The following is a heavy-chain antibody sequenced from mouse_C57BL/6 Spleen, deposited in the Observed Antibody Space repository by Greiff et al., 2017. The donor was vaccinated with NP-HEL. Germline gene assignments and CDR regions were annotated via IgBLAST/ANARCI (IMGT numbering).Heavy chain of an antibody. J-gene: IGHJ2*01. D-gene: IGHD2-4*01. CDR3: ARWPRDSHYFDY. CDR1: GYTFTSYW. CDR2: IHPNSGST. V-gene: IGHV1-64*01. Sequence: QVQLKQPGAELVKPGASVKLSCKASGYTFTSYWMHWVKQRPGQGLEWIGMIHPNSGSTNYNEKFKSKATLTVDKSSSTAYMQLSSLTSEDSAVYYCARWPRDSHYFDYWGQGTTLTVSS.